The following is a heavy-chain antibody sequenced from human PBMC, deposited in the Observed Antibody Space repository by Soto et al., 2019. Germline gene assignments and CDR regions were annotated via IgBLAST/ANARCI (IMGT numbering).Heavy chain of an antibody. D-gene: IGHD1-26*01. CDR1: GYTFTRYG. V-gene: IGHV1-18*01. CDR3: ARAYSGTYYSVRRSFDI. CDR2: ISGHNGDT. J-gene: IGHJ3*02. Sequence: QVQLVQSGTEMKKPGASVKVSCNTSGYTFTRYGVTWVRQAPGLGLESMGWISGHNGDTNYAHKFQGSVTMTTDTSTATGSMELRGLRSDGTAVYYCARAYSGTYYSVRRSFDICGQGTIVTVSS.